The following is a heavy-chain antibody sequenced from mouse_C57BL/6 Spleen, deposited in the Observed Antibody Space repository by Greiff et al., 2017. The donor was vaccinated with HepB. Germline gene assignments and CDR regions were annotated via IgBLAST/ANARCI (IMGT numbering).Heavy chain of an antibody. CDR2: INPNNGGT. D-gene: IGHD2-4*01. CDR3: ARTGDYDVWYFDV. J-gene: IGHJ1*03. Sequence: EVQLQQSGPELVKPGASVKISCKASGYTFTDYYMNWVKQSHGKSLEWIGDINPNNGGTSYNQKFKGKATLTVDKSSSTAYMELRSLTSEDSAVYYCARTGDYDVWYFDVWGTGTTVTVSS. CDR1: GYTFTDYY. V-gene: IGHV1-26*01.